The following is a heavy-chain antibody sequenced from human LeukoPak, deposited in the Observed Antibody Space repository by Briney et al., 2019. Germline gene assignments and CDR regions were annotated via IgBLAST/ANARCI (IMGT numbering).Heavy chain of an antibody. CDR1: GFTFSSYA. CDR2: LSYDGSNK. J-gene: IGHJ4*02. Sequence: GGSLRLSCAASGFTFSSYAMSWVRQAPGKGLEWVAVLSYDGSNKYYADSVKGRFTISRDNSKNTLSLQMNSLRAEDTAVYYCAKDRIAVAGKPSNFFDYWGQGTPVTVSS. CDR3: AKDRIAVAGKPSNFFDY. D-gene: IGHD6-19*01. V-gene: IGHV3-30*18.